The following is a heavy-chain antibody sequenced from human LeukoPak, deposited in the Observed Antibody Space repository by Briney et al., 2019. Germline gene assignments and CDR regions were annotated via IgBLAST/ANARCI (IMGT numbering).Heavy chain of an antibody. Sequence: GGSLRLSCAASGFTFSEYGMHWVRQAPGKGLEWVAVIWFDGSNRNHADSVKGRFTISRDNSKNTLFLQMNSLRVEDTAVYFCVRDYCSGGSCYESNWFDPWGQGTLVTVSS. J-gene: IGHJ5*02. D-gene: IGHD2-15*01. CDR2: IWFDGSNR. V-gene: IGHV3-33*01. CDR1: GFTFSEYG. CDR3: VRDYCSGGSCYESNWFDP.